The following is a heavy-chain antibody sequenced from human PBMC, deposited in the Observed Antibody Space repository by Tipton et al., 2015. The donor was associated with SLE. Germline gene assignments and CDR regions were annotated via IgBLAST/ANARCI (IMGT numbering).Heavy chain of an antibody. V-gene: IGHV4-39*07. J-gene: IGHJ4*02. CDR1: GGSISSSNYY. Sequence: TLSLTCTVSGGSISSSNYYWGWIRQPPGKGLKWIGSINYSGGAYHNPSLRSRLTISIDTSKNQFSLNLSSVTAADTAVYYCARDRDFWSGYLDYWGQGTLVTVSS. CDR3: ARDRDFWSGYLDY. D-gene: IGHD3-3*01. CDR2: INYSGGA.